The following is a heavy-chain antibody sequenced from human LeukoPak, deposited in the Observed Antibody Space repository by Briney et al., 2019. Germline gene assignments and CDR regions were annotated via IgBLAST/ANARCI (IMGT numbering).Heavy chain of an antibody. D-gene: IGHD6-6*01. V-gene: IGHV3-23*01. J-gene: IGHJ4*02. CDR2: ISGSGFT. Sequence: GGSLRLSCAASGFTFSSYAMSWVSQAPGKGLEWVSAISGSGFTYYADSVKGRFTISRDNSKNTLYLQMNSLRAEDTAVYYCARGLYSSSPWGQGTLVTVSP. CDR3: ARGLYSSSP. CDR1: GFTFSSYA.